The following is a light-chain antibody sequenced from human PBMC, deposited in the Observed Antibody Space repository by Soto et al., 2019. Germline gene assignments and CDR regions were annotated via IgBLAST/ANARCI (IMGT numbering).Light chain of an antibody. Sequence: EILLTQSPGTLSLSPGERATLACRASQTVSRSALAWYQQKPGQAPRLFIYGASNRATGIPDRFSGSGAGTDFTLTISRLEPEDFEVYYCQQYGNSPFTFGGGTKVDI. J-gene: IGKJ4*01. CDR1: QTVSRSA. CDR3: QQYGNSPFT. CDR2: GAS. V-gene: IGKV3-20*01.